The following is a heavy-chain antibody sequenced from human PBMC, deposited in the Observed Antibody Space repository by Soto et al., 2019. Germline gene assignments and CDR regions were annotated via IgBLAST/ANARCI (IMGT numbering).Heavy chain of an antibody. CDR2: INHSGST. D-gene: IGHD3-10*01. CDR3: ARAHFISRYYGSESYYPVFDY. J-gene: IGHJ4*02. V-gene: IGHV4-34*01. CDR1: GGSFSGYY. Sequence: PSETLSLTCAVYGGSFSGYYWSWIRQPPGKGLEWIGEINHSGSTNYNPSLKSRVTISVDTSKNQFSLKLSSVTAADTAVYYCARAHFISRYYGSESYYPVFDYWGQGTLVTVSS.